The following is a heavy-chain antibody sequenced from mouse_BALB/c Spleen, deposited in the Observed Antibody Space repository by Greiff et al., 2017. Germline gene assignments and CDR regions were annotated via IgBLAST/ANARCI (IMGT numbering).Heavy chain of an antibody. Sequence: QVQLQQSGAELVRPGTSVKISCKASGYTFTDYVISWVKQRTGQGLEWIGEIYPGSGSTYYNEKFKGKATLTADKSSNTAYMQLSSLTSEDSAVYFCARLLRLRGYAMDYWGQGTSVTVSS. CDR1: GYTFTDYV. CDR2: IYPGSGST. V-gene: IGHV1-81*01. J-gene: IGHJ4*01. D-gene: IGHD1-2*01. CDR3: ARLLRLRGYAMDY.